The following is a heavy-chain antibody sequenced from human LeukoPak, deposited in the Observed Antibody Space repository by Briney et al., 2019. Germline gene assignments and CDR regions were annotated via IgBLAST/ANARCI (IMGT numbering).Heavy chain of an antibody. D-gene: IGHD6-6*01. Sequence: SETLSLTCSVSGGSISSLYWSWIRQPPGKGLEWIGYIYYTGSTNYNPSLKSRVTMFVDMSKNQFSLRLSSVTAADTAVYYCARHRAYSSSSPFDCWGQGTLVTVSS. CDR2: IYYTGST. J-gene: IGHJ4*02. V-gene: IGHV4-59*08. CDR1: GGSISSLY. CDR3: ARHRAYSSSSPFDC.